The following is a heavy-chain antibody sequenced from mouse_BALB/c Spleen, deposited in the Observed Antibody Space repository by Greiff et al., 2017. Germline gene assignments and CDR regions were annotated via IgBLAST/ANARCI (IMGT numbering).Heavy chain of an antibody. CDR1: GYSITSGYY. J-gene: IGHJ3*01. D-gene: IGHD1-1*01. CDR2: ISYDGSN. Sequence: EVKLVESGPGLVKPSQSLSLTCSVTGYSITSGYYWNWIRQFPGNKLEWMGYISYDGSNNYNPSLKNRISITRDTSKNQFFLKLNSVTTEDTATYYCARESYGSSTYWGQGTLVTVSA. V-gene: IGHV3-6*02. CDR3: ARESYGSSTY.